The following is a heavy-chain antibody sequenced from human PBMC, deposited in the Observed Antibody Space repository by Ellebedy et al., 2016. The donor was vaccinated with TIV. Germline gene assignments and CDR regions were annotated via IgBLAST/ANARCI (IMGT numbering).Heavy chain of an antibody. CDR2: ISSSSSYI. CDR3: ARDEVRYGGKPLDY. Sequence: GESLKISXAASGFTFSSYSMNWVRQAPGKGLEWVSSISSSSSYIYYADSVKGRFTISRDNAKNSLYLQMNSLRAEDTAVYYCARDEVRYGGKPLDYWGQGTLVTVSS. J-gene: IGHJ4*02. V-gene: IGHV3-21*01. D-gene: IGHD4-23*01. CDR1: GFTFSSYS.